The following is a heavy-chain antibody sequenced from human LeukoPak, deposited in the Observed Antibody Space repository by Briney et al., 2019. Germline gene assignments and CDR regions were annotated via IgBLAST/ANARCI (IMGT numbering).Heavy chain of an antibody. D-gene: IGHD5-18*01. V-gene: IGHV3-21*04. CDR1: GFTFSSYS. J-gene: IGHJ4*02. CDR3: ARDPRGITALVDYFDY. CDR2: ISSFSSYI. Sequence: GGSLRLSCAASGFTFSSYSMNWVRQAPGKGLEWVSSISSFSSYIYYADSVKGRFTISRDNAKNSLYLQMSSLRVEDTAVYYCARDPRGITALVDYFDYWGQGTLVTVSS.